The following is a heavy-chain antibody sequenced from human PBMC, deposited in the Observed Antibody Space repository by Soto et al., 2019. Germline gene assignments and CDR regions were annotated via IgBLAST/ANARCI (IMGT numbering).Heavy chain of an antibody. J-gene: IGHJ6*02. CDR2: INHSGST. CDR1: GGSFNDYY. CDR3: ERRSSYYYDFAMDV. V-gene: IGHV4-34*01. Sequence: QVQLQQWGAGLLKPSETLSLTCAVYGGSFNDYYSTWIRQSQGKVLEWIGEINHSGSTNYNPSIKSRVTIPIGTSRNEFYLNLSSVTDADTAVYYCERRSSYYYDFAMDVWGQGTTVTVSS. D-gene: IGHD2-2*01.